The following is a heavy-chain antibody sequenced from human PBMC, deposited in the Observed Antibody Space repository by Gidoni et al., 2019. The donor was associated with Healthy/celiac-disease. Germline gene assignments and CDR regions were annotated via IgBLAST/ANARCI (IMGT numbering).Heavy chain of an antibody. Sequence: EVQLVESGGGLVKPGGSLRLSCAASVSSFRSYSMNWVRQAPGKGLEWVSSISSSSSYIYYADSVKGRFTISRDNAKNSLYLQMNSLRAEDTAVYYCAREMATITGFDYWGQGTLVTVSS. CDR2: ISSSSSYI. CDR1: VSSFRSYS. V-gene: IGHV3-21*01. CDR3: AREMATITGFDY. D-gene: IGHD5-12*01. J-gene: IGHJ4*02.